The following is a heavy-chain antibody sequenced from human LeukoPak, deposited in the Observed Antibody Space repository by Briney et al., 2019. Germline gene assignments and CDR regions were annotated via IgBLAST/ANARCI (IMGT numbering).Heavy chain of an antibody. Sequence: PSETLSFTCAVYGGSFSGYYWSWIRQPPGKGLEWIGEINHSGSTNYNPSLKSRVTISVDTSKNQFSLKLSSVTAADTAAYYCARSPGILTGYYKFFDYWGQGTLVTVSS. V-gene: IGHV4-34*01. J-gene: IGHJ4*02. CDR1: GGSFSGYY. D-gene: IGHD3-9*01. CDR2: INHSGST. CDR3: ARSPGILTGYYKFFDY.